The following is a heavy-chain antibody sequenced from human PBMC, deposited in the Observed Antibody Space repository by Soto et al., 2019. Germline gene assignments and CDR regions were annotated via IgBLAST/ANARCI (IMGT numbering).Heavy chain of an antibody. J-gene: IGHJ6*03. D-gene: IGHD5-12*01. CDR2: ISGSGGST. V-gene: IGHV3-23*01. CDR3: AKGGSYSGYDQPYYYYYYMDV. Sequence: EVQLLESGGGLVQPGGSLRLSCAASGFTFSSYAMSWVRQAPGKGLEWVSAISGSGGSTYYDDSVKGRFTISRDNSKNTLYLQMNSLRAEDTAVYHCAKGGSYSGYDQPYYYYYYMDVWGKGTTVTVSS. CDR1: GFTFSSYA.